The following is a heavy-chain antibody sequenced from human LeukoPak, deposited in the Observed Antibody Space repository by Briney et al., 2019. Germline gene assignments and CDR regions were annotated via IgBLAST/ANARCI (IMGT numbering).Heavy chain of an antibody. CDR2: IFYSGNT. CDR1: GGSISGGAYY. CDR3: ARDSHYYDSSGYERRYFDY. V-gene: IGHV4-31*03. J-gene: IGHJ4*02. Sequence: SQTLSLTCTVSGGSISGGAYYWSWIRQHPGKGLEWIAYIFYSGNTYYNPSLKSRVTISVDTSKNQFSLKLSSVTAADTAMYYCARDSHYYDSSGYERRYFDYWGQGTLVTVSS. D-gene: IGHD3-22*01.